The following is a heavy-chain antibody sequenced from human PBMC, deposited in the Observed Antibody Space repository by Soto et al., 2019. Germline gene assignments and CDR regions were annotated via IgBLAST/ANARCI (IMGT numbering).Heavy chain of an antibody. CDR1: GGSFSGYY. Sequence: QVQLQQWGAGLLKPSETLSLTCAVYGGSFSGYYWSWIRQPPGKGLEWIGEINHSGSTNYNPSLKSRVTISVDTSKNQFSLKLSSVTAADTAVYYCARGPVGPVNIVATMYYYGMDVWGQGTTVTVSS. J-gene: IGHJ6*02. CDR2: INHSGST. CDR3: ARGPVGPVNIVATMYYYGMDV. D-gene: IGHD5-12*01. V-gene: IGHV4-34*01.